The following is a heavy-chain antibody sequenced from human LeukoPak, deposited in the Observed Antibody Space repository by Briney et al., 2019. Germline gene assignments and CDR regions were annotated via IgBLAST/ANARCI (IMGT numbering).Heavy chain of an antibody. Sequence: PSETLSLTCSASGGSISGYYWSWIRQPPGKELEWIGYVYYSENTKYNPSLESRVTISLDTSKNQFSLKLSSVTAADTAVYYCASQGTGYSSGWFRFDPWGQGTLVTVSS. CDR3: ASQGTGYSSGWFRFDP. J-gene: IGHJ5*02. CDR1: GGSISGYY. CDR2: VYYSENT. V-gene: IGHV4-59*08. D-gene: IGHD6-19*01.